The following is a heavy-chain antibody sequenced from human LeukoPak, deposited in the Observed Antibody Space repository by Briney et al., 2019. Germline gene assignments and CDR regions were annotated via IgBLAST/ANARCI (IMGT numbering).Heavy chain of an antibody. CDR3: ARARKQDDNFYRGYYYMDV. J-gene: IGHJ6*03. Sequence: SQTLSLICTVSRDSVNSNNYYWAWIRQPAGKGLEWIGRVYSTGSTTYSPSLKSRVTISVDTSKNQVSLELRSVTAADTAVYYCARARKQDDNFYRGYYYMDVWGKGTTVTVSS. D-gene: IGHD3-3*01. CDR1: RDSVNSNNYY. CDR2: VYSTGST. V-gene: IGHV4-61*02.